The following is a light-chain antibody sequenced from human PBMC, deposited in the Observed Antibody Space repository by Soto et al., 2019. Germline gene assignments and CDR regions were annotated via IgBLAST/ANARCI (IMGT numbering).Light chain of an antibody. Sequence: DVVMTQSPLSLPVTLGQPASISCKSSQSLVYSDGNTYLNWFQQRPGQSPRRLIYKVSNRDSGVPDRFSGSGSGTDFTLKISGVEAEDVGVYYCMQGRHWPPITFGQGTRLEIK. CDR3: MQGRHWPPIT. J-gene: IGKJ5*01. CDR1: QSLVYSDGNTY. V-gene: IGKV2-30*01. CDR2: KVS.